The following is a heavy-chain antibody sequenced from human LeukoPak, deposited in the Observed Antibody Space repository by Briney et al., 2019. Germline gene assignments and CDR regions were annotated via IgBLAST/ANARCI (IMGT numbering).Heavy chain of an antibody. CDR1: GFTFSSYS. V-gene: IGHV3-21*01. D-gene: IGHD3-22*01. CDR3: AREPNYYDSSGYPDY. CDR2: ISSSSSYI. J-gene: IGHJ4*02. Sequence: GGSLRLSRAASGFTFSSYSMNWVRQAPGKGLEWVSSISSSSSYIYYADSVKGRFTISRDNAKNSLYLQMNSLRAEDTAVYYCAREPNYYDSSGYPDYWGQGTLVTVSS.